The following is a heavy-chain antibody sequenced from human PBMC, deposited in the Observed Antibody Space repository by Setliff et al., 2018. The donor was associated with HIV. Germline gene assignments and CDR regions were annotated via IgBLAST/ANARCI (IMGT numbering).Heavy chain of an antibody. CDR3: ARGSRQLTVFGVVFKTNYYFMDV. J-gene: IGHJ6*03. CDR2: INHDRTT. D-gene: IGHD3-3*01. Sequence: LSLTCAVYGGSFSGYYWSWIRQPPGKGLEWIGEINHDRTTNYNPSLKSRVTISVDTSKNQFSLTLNSVTAADTAVYYCARGSRQLTVFGVVFKTNYYFMDVWGKGTAVTVSS. CDR1: GGSFSGYY. V-gene: IGHV4-34*01.